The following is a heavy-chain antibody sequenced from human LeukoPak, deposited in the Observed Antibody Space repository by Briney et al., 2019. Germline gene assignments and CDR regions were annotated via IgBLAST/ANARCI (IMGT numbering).Heavy chain of an antibody. J-gene: IGHJ5*02. V-gene: IGHV1-18*01. D-gene: IGHD5-18*01. CDR2: IHTYNGHT. Sequence: ASVKVSCKSSGYTFNSYGITWVRQAPGQGLEWMGWIHTYNGHTNYAQKLQGRVTMTTDTSTSTAYMELRSLRSDDTAVYYCARGRGYSYLEGGSWFDPWGQGTLVTVSS. CDR1: GYTFNSYG. CDR3: ARGRGYSYLEGGSWFDP.